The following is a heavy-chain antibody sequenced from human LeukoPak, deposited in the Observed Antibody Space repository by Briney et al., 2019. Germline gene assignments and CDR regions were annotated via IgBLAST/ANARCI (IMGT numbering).Heavy chain of an antibody. CDR3: ARALPLDYYDSSGQFQH. CDR1: GGSISSYY. D-gene: IGHD3-22*01. V-gene: IGHV4-59*01. J-gene: IGHJ1*01. Sequence: SETLSLTCTVSGGSISSYYWSWIRQPPGKGLEWIGYIYYSGSTNYNPSLKSRVTISVDTSKNQFSLKLSSVTAADTAVYYCARALPLDYYDSSGQFQHWGQGTLVTVSS. CDR2: IYYSGST.